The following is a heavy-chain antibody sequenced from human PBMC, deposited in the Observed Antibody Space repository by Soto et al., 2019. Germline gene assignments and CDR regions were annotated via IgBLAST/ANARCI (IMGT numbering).Heavy chain of an antibody. CDR1: GGSISSGGYS. D-gene: IGHD6-19*01. CDR3: ARAGGLGAVAADY. CDR2: IYHSGST. J-gene: IGHJ4*02. V-gene: IGHV4-30-2*01. Sequence: QLQLQESGSGLVKPSQTLSLTCAVSGGSISSGGYSWSWIRQPPGKGLEWIGYIYHSGSTYYNPYLQSPVTISVDRSKNQFSRKLSSLTAADTAVYYCARAGGLGAVAADYWGQGTLVTVSS.